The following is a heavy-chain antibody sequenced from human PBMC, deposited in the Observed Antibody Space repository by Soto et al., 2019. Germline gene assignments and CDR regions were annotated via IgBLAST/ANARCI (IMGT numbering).Heavy chain of an antibody. CDR2: ISSSSSYI. J-gene: IGHJ3*02. CDR3: ASGVVVAAGAFDI. CDR1: GFTFSSYS. Sequence: GGSLRLSCAASGFTFSSYSMNWVCQAPGKGLEWVSSISSSSSYIYYADSVKGRFTISRDNAKNSLYLQMNSLRAEDTAVYYCASGVVVAAGAFDIWGQGTMVTVSS. D-gene: IGHD2-15*01. V-gene: IGHV3-21*01.